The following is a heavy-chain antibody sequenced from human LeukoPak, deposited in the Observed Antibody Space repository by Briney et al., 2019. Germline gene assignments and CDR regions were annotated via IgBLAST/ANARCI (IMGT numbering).Heavy chain of an antibody. CDR3: ARLPKWGGTLHFDY. J-gene: IGHJ4*02. D-gene: IGHD7-27*01. V-gene: IGHV5-51*01. CDR1: GYSFTNYW. Sequence: GESLKISCKDSGYSFTNYWISWVRQMPGKGLEWMGIIYPGDSYTRYSPSFQGHVTISADKSISTAYLQWSSLKASDTAMYYCARLPKWGGTLHFDYWGQGTLLIVSS. CDR2: IYPGDSYT.